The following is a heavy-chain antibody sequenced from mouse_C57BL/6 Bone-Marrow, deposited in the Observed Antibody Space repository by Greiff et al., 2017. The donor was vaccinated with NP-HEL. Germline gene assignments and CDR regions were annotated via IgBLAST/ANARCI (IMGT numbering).Heavy chain of an antibody. CDR2: ISSGGSYT. D-gene: IGHD1-1*01. CDR3: ARHKGYGSSPAWFAY. Sequence: EVQRVESGGDLVKPGGSLKLSCAASGFTFSSYGMSWVRQTPDKRLEWVATISSGGSYTYYPDSVKGRFTISRDNAKNTLYLQMSSLKSEDTAMYYCARHKGYGSSPAWFAYWGQGTLVTVSA. CDR1: GFTFSSYG. V-gene: IGHV5-6*01. J-gene: IGHJ3*01.